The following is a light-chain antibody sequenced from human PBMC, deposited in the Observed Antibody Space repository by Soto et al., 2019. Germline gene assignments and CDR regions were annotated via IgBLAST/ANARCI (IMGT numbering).Light chain of an antibody. CDR3: QQYKTYFRT. V-gene: IGKV1-5*03. Sequence: DIQMTQSPSTLSASVGDIVTITCRASQSISPWLAWYLQKPGKAPKILIYKASSLESGVPSRFSGSGSGTEFTLTISSLQPDDFATYYCQQYKTYFRTFGQGTKLEIK. J-gene: IGKJ2*01. CDR1: QSISPW. CDR2: KAS.